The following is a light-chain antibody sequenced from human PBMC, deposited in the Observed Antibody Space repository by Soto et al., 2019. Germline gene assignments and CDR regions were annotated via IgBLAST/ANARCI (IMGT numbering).Light chain of an antibody. CDR2: KVS. CDR3: MQATHWPWT. CDR1: QSLVSSDGNTH. J-gene: IGKJ1*01. Sequence: DVVMTQSPLSLPVTLGQPAPISCRSSQSLVSSDGNTHLIWFQQRPGQSPRRLIYKVSNRDSEVPDRFSGSGSGTDFTLEISRVEAEDVGVYYYMQATHWPWTFGQGTKVEIK. V-gene: IGKV2-30*01.